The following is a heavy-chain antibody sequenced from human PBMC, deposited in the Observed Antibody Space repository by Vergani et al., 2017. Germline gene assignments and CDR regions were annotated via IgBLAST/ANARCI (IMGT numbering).Heavy chain of an antibody. CDR2: ISYDGSNK. Sequence: QVQMVESGGGVVQPGRSLRLSCAASGFTFSSYGMHWVRQAPGKGLEWVAVISYDGSNKYYADSVKGRFTISRDNSKHTLYLQMNSMRAEDKAVYYCAKVRRMGMATIRQLLDYWGQGTLVTVSS. CDR1: GFTFSSYG. D-gene: IGHD5-24*01. J-gene: IGHJ4*02. CDR3: AKVRRMGMATIRQLLDY. V-gene: IGHV3-30*18.